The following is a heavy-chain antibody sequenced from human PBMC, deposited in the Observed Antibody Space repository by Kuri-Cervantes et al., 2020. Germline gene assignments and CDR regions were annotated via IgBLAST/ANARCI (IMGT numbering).Heavy chain of an antibody. J-gene: IGHJ4*02. CDR2: AYYSGSA. D-gene: IGHD5-12*01. Sequence: ESLKISCAVYGGSFSGYYWSWIRQPPGKGLEWIGSAYYSGSAYYNPSLKSRVTIFVDTSKYQFSLNLSSVTAADTAVYYCARSRWLRLKGWLDYWGQGTLVIVSS. CDR1: GGSFSGYY. V-gene: IGHV4-34*01. CDR3: ARSRWLRLKGWLDY.